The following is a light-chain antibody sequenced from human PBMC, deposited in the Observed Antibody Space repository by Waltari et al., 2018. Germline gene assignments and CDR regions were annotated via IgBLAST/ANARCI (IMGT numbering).Light chain of an antibody. CDR2: SNN. J-gene: IGLJ2*01. CDR1: SSNIGSNT. V-gene: IGLV1-44*01. Sequence: QSVLTQPPSASGTPGQRVTISCSGSSSNIGSNTVNWYQQLPGTAPKLLIYSNNQRPSWCPDRFSGSKSGTSASLAISGLQSEDEADYYCAAWDDSSVVFGGGTKLTVL. CDR3: AAWDDSSVV.